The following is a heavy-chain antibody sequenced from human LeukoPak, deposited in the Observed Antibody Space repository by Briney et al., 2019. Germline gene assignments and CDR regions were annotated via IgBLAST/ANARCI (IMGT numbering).Heavy chain of an antibody. D-gene: IGHD3-3*01. CDR3: ARGVSYYDFWSGYLNWFDP. CDR2: MNPNSGNT. Sequence: ASVKVSCKASGYTFTSYDINWVRQATGQGLEWMGWMNPNSGNTGYAQKFQGRVTMTRNTSISTAYMELSSLRSEDTAVYYCARGVSYYDFWSGYLNWFDPWGRGTLVTVSS. CDR1: GYTFTSYD. J-gene: IGHJ5*02. V-gene: IGHV1-8*01.